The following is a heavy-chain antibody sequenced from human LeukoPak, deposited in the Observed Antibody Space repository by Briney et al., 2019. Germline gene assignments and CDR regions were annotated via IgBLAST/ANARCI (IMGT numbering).Heavy chain of an antibody. CDR3: ARVAAARRYYGNYYYMDV. J-gene: IGHJ6*03. Sequence: ASVKVSCKASGYTFTGYYIHWVRQAPGQGLEWMGWINPNSGGTSYAQNFQGRVTMTRDTSISTAYMELRSLRSDDTAVYYCARVAAARRYYGNYYYMDVWGKGTTVTVSS. D-gene: IGHD6-13*01. CDR1: GYTFTGYY. V-gene: IGHV1-2*02. CDR2: INPNSGGT.